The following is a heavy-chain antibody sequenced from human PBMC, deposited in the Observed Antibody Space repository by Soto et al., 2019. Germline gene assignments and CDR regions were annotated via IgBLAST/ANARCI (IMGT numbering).Heavy chain of an antibody. D-gene: IGHD2-8*01. V-gene: IGHV1-69*01. CDR2: IIPIFGTA. J-gene: IGHJ4*02. CDR1: GGTFSSYA. CDR3: ARDQGRYCTNCVCYTLDY. Sequence: QVQLVQSGAEVKKPGSSVKVSCKASGGTFSSYAISWVRQAPGQGLEWMGGIIPIFGTANYAQKFQGRVTITADESTSTAYMELSSLRSEDTAVYYCARDQGRYCTNCVCYTLDYWGQGTLVTVSS.